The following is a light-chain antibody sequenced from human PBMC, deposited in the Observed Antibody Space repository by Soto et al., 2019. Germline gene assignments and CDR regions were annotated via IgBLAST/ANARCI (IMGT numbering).Light chain of an antibody. CDR2: DTS. V-gene: IGKV3-11*01. CDR1: QSVSSY. CDR3: HQRSNWMYT. Sequence: EIVLTQSPATLSLSPGERATLSCRASQSVSSYLAWYQQKPGQAPRLLIYDTSNRATGIPARFSGTGSGTDFTLTISSLEPEDFAVYYCHQRSNWMYTFGQGTKLELK. J-gene: IGKJ2*01.